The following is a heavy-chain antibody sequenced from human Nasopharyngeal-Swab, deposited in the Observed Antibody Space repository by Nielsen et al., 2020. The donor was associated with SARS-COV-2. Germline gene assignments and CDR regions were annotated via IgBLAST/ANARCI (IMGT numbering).Heavy chain of an antibody. Sequence: GDSLKISYAASGFTFSNAWMSWVRQAPGKWLEWVGRIKSKTDGGTTDYAAPVKGRFTISRDNSKNTLYLQMNSLRAEDTAVYYCARDWVAPTNERNYGMDVWGQGTTVTVSS. CDR3: ARDWVAPTNERNYGMDV. V-gene: IGHV3-15*01. CDR1: GFTFSNAW. J-gene: IGHJ6*02. CDR2: IKSKTDGGTT. D-gene: IGHD2-15*01.